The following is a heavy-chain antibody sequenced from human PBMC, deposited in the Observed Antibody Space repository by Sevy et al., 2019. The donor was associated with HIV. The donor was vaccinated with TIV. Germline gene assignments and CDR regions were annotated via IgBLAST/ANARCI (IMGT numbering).Heavy chain of an antibody. D-gene: IGHD3-22*01. CDR2: IKQDESAK. J-gene: IGHJ4*02. V-gene: IGHV3-7*01. Sequence: GGSLRLSCAASGFSFSTYWMHWVRQAPGKGLEWVANIKQDESAKYYVASVKGRFTISRDNAKNSVYLEMNSLRPEETAIYYCAKGNSGSFDYWGQGTLVTVSS. CDR1: GFSFSTYW. CDR3: AKGNSGSFDY.